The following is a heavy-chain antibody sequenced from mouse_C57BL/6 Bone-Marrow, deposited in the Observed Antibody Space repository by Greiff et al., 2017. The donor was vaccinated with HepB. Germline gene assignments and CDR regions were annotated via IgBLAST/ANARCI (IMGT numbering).Heavy chain of an antibody. D-gene: IGHD1-1*01. Sequence: EVKLQESGAELVKPGASVKLSCTASGFNIKDYYMHWVKQRTEQGLEWIGRIDPEDGETKYAPKFQGKATITADTSSNTAYLQLSSLTSEDTAVYYCARGTTVVATRYYFDYWGQGTTLTVSS. CDR1: GFNIKDYY. V-gene: IGHV14-2*01. J-gene: IGHJ2*01. CDR2: IDPEDGET. CDR3: ARGTTVVATRYYFDY.